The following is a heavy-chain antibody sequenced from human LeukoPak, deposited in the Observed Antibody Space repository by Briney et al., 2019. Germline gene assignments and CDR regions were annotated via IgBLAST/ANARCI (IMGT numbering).Heavy chain of an antibody. J-gene: IGHJ4*02. CDR1: GGSISSYY. CDR2: IYYSGST. Sequence: SETLSLTCTVSGGSISSYYSSWIRKPPGKGLEWIGYIYYSGSTNYNPSLKSRVTISVDTSKKQFSLKLSSVTAADTAVYYCARYVWGSYPTFEDYWGQGTLVTVSS. CDR3: ARYVWGSYPTFEDY. V-gene: IGHV4-59*01. D-gene: IGHD3-16*02.